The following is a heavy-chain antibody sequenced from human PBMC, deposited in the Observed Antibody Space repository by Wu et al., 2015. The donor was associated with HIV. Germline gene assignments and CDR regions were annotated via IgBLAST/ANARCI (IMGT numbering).Heavy chain of an antibody. V-gene: IGHV1-69*05. D-gene: IGHD3-10*02. J-gene: IGHJ6*02. Sequence: QVQLLQSGAEVKKPGSSVKVSCKASGETFGTYAVSWVRQAPGQGLEWMGGFIPMFGTANYAQKFQGRLTITTDESTATGYMELSSLRSEDTAVYFCARDLARETMIRDRPRYGLDVWGQGTTVTVSS. CDR3: ARDLARETMIRDRPRYGLDV. CDR2: FIPMFGTA. CDR1: GETFGTYA.